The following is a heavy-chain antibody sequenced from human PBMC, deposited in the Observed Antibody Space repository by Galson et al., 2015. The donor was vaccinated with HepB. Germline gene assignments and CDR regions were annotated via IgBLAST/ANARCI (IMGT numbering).Heavy chain of an antibody. D-gene: IGHD3-10*01. CDR2: IYHTESS. Sequence: ETLSLTCAVSGGSITSSNWWNWVRQAPGKGLEWIGEIYHTESSDYNPSLESRVTISIDKSKNQFSLSLTSVTAADTAVYYCAKDREGSGTYSPTDAFDVWGQGIMVTVSS. CDR3: AKDREGSGTYSPTDAFDV. V-gene: IGHV4-4*02. J-gene: IGHJ3*01. CDR1: GGSITSSNW.